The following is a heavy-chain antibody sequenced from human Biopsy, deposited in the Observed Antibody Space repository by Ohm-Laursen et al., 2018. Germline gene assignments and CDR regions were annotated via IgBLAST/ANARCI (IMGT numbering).Heavy chain of an antibody. CDR3: ARFPLGAYDDSGSYRAVEHWYFDL. J-gene: IGHJ2*01. Sequence: SVKVSCKASGGTFTNHAVGWVRQAPGQGLEWVGSSIPLFNTANYADKFQGRVTLTADKSATTAYMELSSLRSEDTAIYYCARFPLGAYDDSGSYRAVEHWYFDLWGRGTLVTVSS. CDR1: GGTFTNHA. D-gene: IGHD3-22*01. CDR2: SIPLFNTA. V-gene: IGHV1-69*06.